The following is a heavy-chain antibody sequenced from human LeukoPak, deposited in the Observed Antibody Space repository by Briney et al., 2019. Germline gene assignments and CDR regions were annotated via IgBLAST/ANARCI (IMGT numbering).Heavy chain of an antibody. J-gene: IGHJ4*02. D-gene: IGHD3-16*01. CDR3: ATQLWDHPGH. CDR2: INYGAFNT. CDR1: GFPFEDYG. V-gene: IGHV3-20*04. Sequence: PGGSLRLSCAASGFPFEDYGMSWVRQAPGKGLEWVSSINYGAFNTHYADSVEGRFTISRDNSKNTVSLQMDRLRVEDTAVYYCATQLWDHPGHWGQGALVIVSS.